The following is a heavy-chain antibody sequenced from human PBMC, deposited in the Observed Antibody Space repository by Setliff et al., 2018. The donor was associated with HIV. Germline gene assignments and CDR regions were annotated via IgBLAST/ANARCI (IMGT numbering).Heavy chain of an antibody. CDR2: IYYTGAA. Sequence: LSLTCTVSGGSTINSYWSWIRQPPGKGLEWIGYIYYTGAANYNPSLKSRITISVDTSKNHFSLKLNSVTAADTAVYYCARHLDTRVANWAFDIWGQGATVTVS. CDR1: GGSTINSY. V-gene: IGHV4-59*08. CDR3: ARHLDTRVANWAFDI. J-gene: IGHJ3*02. D-gene: IGHD7-27*01.